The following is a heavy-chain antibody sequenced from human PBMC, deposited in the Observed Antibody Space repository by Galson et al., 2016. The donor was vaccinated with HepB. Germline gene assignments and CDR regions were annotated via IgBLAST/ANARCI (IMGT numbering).Heavy chain of an antibody. D-gene: IGHD3-9*01. CDR1: GFTFSRYG. J-gene: IGHJ4*02. V-gene: IGHV3-30*18. Sequence: SLRLSCAASGFTFSRYGMHWVRQAPGKGLEWVAVVSYDGRNKYYADSVKGRFTISRDNSKNTVYLQMNRLRVEDTAVYYCAKNDILAGYSAFDYWGQGTLVTVSS. CDR2: VSYDGRNK. CDR3: AKNDILAGYSAFDY.